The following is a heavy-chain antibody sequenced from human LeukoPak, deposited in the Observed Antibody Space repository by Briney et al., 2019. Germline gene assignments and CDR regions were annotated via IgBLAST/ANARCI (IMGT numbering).Heavy chain of an antibody. CDR3: ARDSPSEYYYGSESYGTYFDY. Sequence: ASVKVSCKASGYTFTGYYMHWVRQALGQGLEWMGWINPNSGGTNYAQKFQGRVTMTRDTPISTAYMELSRLRSDDTAVYYCARDSPSEYYYGSESYGTYFDYWGQRTLVTVSS. CDR1: GYTFTGYY. V-gene: IGHV1-2*02. J-gene: IGHJ4*02. CDR2: INPNSGGT. D-gene: IGHD3-10*01.